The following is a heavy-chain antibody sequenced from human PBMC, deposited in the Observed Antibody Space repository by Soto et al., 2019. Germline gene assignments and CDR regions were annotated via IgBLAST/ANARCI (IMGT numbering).Heavy chain of an antibody. CDR2: IYWDDDK. J-gene: IGHJ4*02. Sequence: QITLKESGPTLVKPTQTLTLTCTFSGFSLSTSGVGVGWIHQPPGKALGWLALIYWDDDKLYSPSLQSRLTITKGTSKNQVVLTMTNMDSVDTGTYYCARRTTGTDFDYWGPGTLVTVSS. D-gene: IGHD1-1*01. CDR1: GFSLSTSGVG. CDR3: ARRTTGTDFDY. V-gene: IGHV2-5*02.